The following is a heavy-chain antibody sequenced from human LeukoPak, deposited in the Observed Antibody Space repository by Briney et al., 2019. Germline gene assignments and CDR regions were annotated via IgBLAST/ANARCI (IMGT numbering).Heavy chain of an antibody. CDR2: ISGSSSYK. D-gene: IGHD3-22*01. V-gene: IGHV3-21*06. Sequence: GGSLRLSCAAAGLTFSTYSMNWVRQAPGKGLEWVSSISGSSSYKYYADSVKGRFSISRDNAKNSLYLQMNSLRAEDTAVYYCARESYDSSGYYLNYWGQGTLVTVSS. CDR3: ARESYDSSGYYLNY. CDR1: GLTFSTYS. J-gene: IGHJ4*02.